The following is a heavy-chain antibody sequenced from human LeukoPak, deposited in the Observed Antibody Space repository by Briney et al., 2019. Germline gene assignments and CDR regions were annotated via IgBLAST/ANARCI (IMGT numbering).Heavy chain of an antibody. CDR3: ARFVGTIFGVAGLDY. CDR2: ISSSSSYI. J-gene: IGHJ4*02. V-gene: IGHV3-21*01. D-gene: IGHD3-3*01. CDR1: GFTFSSCS. Sequence: GGSLRLSCAASGFTFSSCSMNWVRQAPGKGLVWVSSISSSSSYIYYADSVKGRFTISRDNAKNSLYLQMNSLRAEDTAVYYCARFVGTIFGVAGLDYWGQGTLVTVSS.